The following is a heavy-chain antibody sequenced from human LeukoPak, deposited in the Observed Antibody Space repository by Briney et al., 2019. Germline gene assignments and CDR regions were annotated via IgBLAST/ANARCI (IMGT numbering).Heavy chain of an antibody. CDR3: ARLRGFGELFTDY. J-gene: IGHJ4*02. D-gene: IGHD3-10*01. CDR2: IYYSGST. Sequence: SETLSLTCTVSGGSIRSSSYYWGWIRQPPGKGLEWIGSIYYSGSTYYNPSLKSRVTISVDTSKNQFSLKLSSVTAADTAVYYCARLRGFGELFTDYWGQGTLVTVSS. CDR1: GGSIRSSSYY. V-gene: IGHV4-39*01.